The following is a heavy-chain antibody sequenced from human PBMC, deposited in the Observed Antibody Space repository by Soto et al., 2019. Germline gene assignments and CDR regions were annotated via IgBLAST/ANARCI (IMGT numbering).Heavy chain of an antibody. CDR1: GFTFSSYG. J-gene: IGHJ4*02. V-gene: IGHV3-33*01. D-gene: IGHD2-2*01. CDR2: IWYDGSNK. CDR3: ASRSPALDY. Sequence: SGGSLRLSCAASGFTFSSYGMHWVRQAPGKGLEWVAVIWYDGSNKYYADSVKGRFTISRDNSKDTLYLQMNSLRAEDTAVYYCASRSPALDYWGQGTLVTVSS.